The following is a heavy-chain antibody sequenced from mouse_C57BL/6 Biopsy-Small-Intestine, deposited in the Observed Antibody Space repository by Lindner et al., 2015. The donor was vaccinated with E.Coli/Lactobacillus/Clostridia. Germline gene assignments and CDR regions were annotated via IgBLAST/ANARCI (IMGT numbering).Heavy chain of an antibody. D-gene: IGHD1-1*01. V-gene: IGHV1-14*01. CDR2: ISPYNDGT. Sequence: VQLQESGPELVKPGASVKMSCTASGYKFTSYVILWVKQKPGQGLEWIGYISPYNDGTKYNEMFKDKATLTSDKSSSTAYMQLNSLTSEDSAFYYCARDHYDGSLDYWGQGTTLTVSS. CDR1: GYKFTSYV. CDR3: ARDHYDGSLDY. J-gene: IGHJ2*01.